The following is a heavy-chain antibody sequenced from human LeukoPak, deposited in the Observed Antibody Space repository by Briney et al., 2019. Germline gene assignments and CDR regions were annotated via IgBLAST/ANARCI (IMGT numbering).Heavy chain of an antibody. CDR1: GFTFTTYA. Sequence: GGSLRLSCATSGFTFTTYAMQWVRQAPGEGLEWVAVISSDGNKENYADSVKGRFTISKDSSKNTLYLQMNTLRAEDTALYYCARDVGRDTITTEIEYWGQGTLVTVSS. CDR2: ISSDGNKE. CDR3: ARDVGRDTITTEIEY. D-gene: IGHD4-11*01. V-gene: IGHV3-30-3*01. J-gene: IGHJ4*02.